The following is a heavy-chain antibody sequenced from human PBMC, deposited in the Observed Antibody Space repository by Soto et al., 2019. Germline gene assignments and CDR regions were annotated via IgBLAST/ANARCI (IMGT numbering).Heavy chain of an antibody. CDR1: GDTFISYA. J-gene: IGHJ5*02. CDR3: ARDQSRVTRYNYWFDP. Sequence: SAKGYFNGSGDTFISYASSSVRQAPGQGLEWMGGIIPIFGTANYAQKFQGRVTITADESTSTAYMELSSLRSEDTAVYYCARDQSRVTRYNYWFDPWGQGTLVTVSS. V-gene: IGHV1-69*13. D-gene: IGHD1-20*01. CDR2: IIPIFGTA.